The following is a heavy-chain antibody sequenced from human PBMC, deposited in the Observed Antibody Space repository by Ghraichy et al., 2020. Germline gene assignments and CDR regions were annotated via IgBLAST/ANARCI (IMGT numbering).Heavy chain of an antibody. CDR3: ARGPNRFYFDY. V-gene: IGHV4-59*01. J-gene: IGHJ4*02. Sequence: SETLSLTCTVSGGYINSYYWSWIRQPPGKGLEWIGYISYSRSTNYNPSIKSRVTISLDTSQNQFSLKLSSVTAVVTAVYYCARGPNRFYFDYWGQGTLVTVSS. D-gene: IGHD1-14*01. CDR1: GGYINSYY. CDR2: ISYSRST.